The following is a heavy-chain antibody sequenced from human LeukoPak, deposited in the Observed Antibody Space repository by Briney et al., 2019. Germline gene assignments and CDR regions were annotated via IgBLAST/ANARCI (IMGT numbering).Heavy chain of an antibody. CDR2: FSSGGDTI. J-gene: IGHJ3*02. CDR1: GFTFSYYY. CDR3: ARVVYCSGGSCHIFAFDI. V-gene: IGHV3-11*01. Sequence: GGSLRISCAASGFTFSYYYMIWIRQDPGKGLEWVSYFSSGGDTIFYADSVKGRFTISRDNAKNSLYLQVNSLRAEDTAVYYCARVVYCSGGSCHIFAFDIWGQGTMVTVSA. D-gene: IGHD2-15*01.